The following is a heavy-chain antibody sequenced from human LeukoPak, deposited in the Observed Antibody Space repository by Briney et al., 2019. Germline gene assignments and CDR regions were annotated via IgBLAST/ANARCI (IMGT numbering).Heavy chain of an antibody. Sequence: GGSLRLSCAASGFTFRVRQAPGKGLEWAPWISICSFTIYYVDSVKGRFTISRDKAKNSLYSQRDRLRAEDTAMYYCAKDRNYYDSSGYYHCFDYWGQGTLVTVSS. CDR2: ISICSFTI. J-gene: IGHJ4*02. D-gene: IGHD3-22*01. CDR1: GFTF. V-gene: IGHV3-48*01. CDR3: AKDRNYYDSSGYYHCFDY.